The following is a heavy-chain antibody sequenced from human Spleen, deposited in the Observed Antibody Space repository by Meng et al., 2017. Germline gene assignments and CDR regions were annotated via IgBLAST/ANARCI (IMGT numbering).Heavy chain of an antibody. D-gene: IGHD4-11*01. Sequence: GPLQHGGAGLLKPSETLSLTGVVSGGSFSDYYWSWIRQPPGKGLEWIGEINHSGSTNYNPSLESRATISVDTSQNNLSLKLSSVTAADSAVYYCARGPTTMAHDFDYWGQGTLVTVSS. CDR3: ARGPTTMAHDFDY. CDR2: INHSGST. V-gene: IGHV4-34*01. CDR1: GGSFSDYY. J-gene: IGHJ4*02.